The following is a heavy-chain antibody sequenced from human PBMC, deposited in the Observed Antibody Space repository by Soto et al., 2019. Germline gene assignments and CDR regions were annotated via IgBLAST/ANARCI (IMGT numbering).Heavy chain of an antibody. CDR1: GFTVSSNY. Sequence: EVQLVESGGGLVQPGGSLRLSCAASGFTVSSNYMSWVRQAPGKGLEWVSVIYSGGSTYYADSVKGRFTISRDNSKNTLYLQMNSLRAEDTAVYYCAIYRSEYCSGGSCYDYFDYWGQGTLVTVSS. J-gene: IGHJ4*02. CDR2: IYSGGST. V-gene: IGHV3-66*01. D-gene: IGHD2-15*01. CDR3: AIYRSEYCSGGSCYDYFDY.